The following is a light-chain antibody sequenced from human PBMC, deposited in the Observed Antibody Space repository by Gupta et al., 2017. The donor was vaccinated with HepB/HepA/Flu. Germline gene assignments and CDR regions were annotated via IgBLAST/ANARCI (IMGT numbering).Light chain of an antibody. V-gene: IGKV3-11*01. J-gene: IGKJ4*01. CDR1: QSINIY. Sequence: EVVLTQFPATLSLSPGERATLSCRASQSINIYLAWYQQRPGQAPRLLIYDATNRDPGVPARFSGSGSGTDFTLTISSREPEDFAVYYCQQRCSWPPLTFGAGTKVEI. CDR3: QQRCSWPPLT. CDR2: DAT.